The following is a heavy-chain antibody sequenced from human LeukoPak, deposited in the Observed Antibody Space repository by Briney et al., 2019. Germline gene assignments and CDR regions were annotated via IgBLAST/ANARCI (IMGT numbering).Heavy chain of an antibody. CDR1: GFTFSSYW. J-gene: IGHJ4*02. CDR3: ARGYSSSWNYYFDY. Sequence: TGGSLRLSCADSGFTFSSYWMHWVRQAPGKGLVWVSRINSDGSSTSYADSVKGRFTISRDNAKNSLYLQMNSLRAEDTAVYYCARGYSSSWNYYFDYWGQGTLVTVSS. V-gene: IGHV3-74*01. D-gene: IGHD6-13*01. CDR2: INSDGSST.